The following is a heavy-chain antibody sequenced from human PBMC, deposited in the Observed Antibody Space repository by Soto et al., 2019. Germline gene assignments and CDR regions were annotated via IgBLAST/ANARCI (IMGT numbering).Heavy chain of an antibody. CDR3: ARVRVDYYDSSGYYLFDY. D-gene: IGHD3-22*01. V-gene: IGHV4-30-4*01. CDR1: GGSMSSGDYY. Sequence: TLSLTCTGSGGSMSSGDYYWSWIRQPPGKGLEWIGYIYYSGSTYYNPSLKSRVTISVDTSKNQFSLKLSSVTAADTAVYYCARVRVDYYDSSGYYLFDYWGQGTLVTVSS. J-gene: IGHJ4*02. CDR2: IYYSGST.